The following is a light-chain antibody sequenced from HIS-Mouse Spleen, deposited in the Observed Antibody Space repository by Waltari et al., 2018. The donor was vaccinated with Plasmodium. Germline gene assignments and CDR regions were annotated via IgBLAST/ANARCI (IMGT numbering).Light chain of an antibody. V-gene: IGLV3-10*01. J-gene: IGLJ3*02. CDR2: GDS. CDR1: ALPKKY. Sequence: SYELTQPPSVSVSPGQTARITCSGDALPKKYAYWYQQKSGQAPVLVIYGDSKRPSGIPERFSGSRSGRMATLTISGAQGEDEADYYCYSTDSSGNHRVFGGGTKLTVL. CDR3: YSTDSSGNHRV.